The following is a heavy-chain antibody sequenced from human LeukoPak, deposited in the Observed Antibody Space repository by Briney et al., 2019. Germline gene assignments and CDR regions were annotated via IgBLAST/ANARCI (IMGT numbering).Heavy chain of an antibody. V-gene: IGHV4-34*01. J-gene: IGHJ4*02. D-gene: IGHD3-10*01. CDR2: INHSGST. CDR1: GGSFSGYY. Sequence: SETLSLTCAVYGGSFSGYYWSWIRQPPGKGLGWIGEINHSGSTNYNPSLKSRVTISVDTSKNQFSLKLSPVTAADTAVYYCARGRCYGSGSDFDYWGQGTLVTVSS. CDR3: ARGRCYGSGSDFDY.